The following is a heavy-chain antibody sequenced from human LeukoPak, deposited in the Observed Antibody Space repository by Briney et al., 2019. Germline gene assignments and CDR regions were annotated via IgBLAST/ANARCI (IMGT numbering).Heavy chain of an antibody. CDR1: GGSFSGYY. CDR2: INHSGST. J-gene: IGHJ4*02. CDR3: ALIAAAGKDY. V-gene: IGHV4-34*01. Sequence: SETLSLTCAVYGGSFSGYYWSWIRQPPGKGLEWIGEINHSGSTNYNPSLKSRVTISVDTSKNQFSLKLSSVTAADTAVYYCALIAAAGKDYWGQGTLVTVSS. D-gene: IGHD6-13*01.